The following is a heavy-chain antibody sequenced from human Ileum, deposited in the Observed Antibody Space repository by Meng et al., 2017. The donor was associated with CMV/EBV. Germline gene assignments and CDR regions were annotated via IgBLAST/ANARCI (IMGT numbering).Heavy chain of an antibody. CDR3: ARQERDFWSGYYPFDY. J-gene: IGHJ4*02. Sequence: SETLSLTCTVSGSSISSVYYWGWTRQPPGKGLEWIGSIYHSGSTYYNPSLKSRVTISVDTSKNHFSLKLSSVTAADTAVYYCARQERDFWSGYYPFDYWGQGTLVTVSS. CDR2: IYHSGST. D-gene: IGHD3-3*01. CDR1: GSSISSVYY. V-gene: IGHV4-38-2*02.